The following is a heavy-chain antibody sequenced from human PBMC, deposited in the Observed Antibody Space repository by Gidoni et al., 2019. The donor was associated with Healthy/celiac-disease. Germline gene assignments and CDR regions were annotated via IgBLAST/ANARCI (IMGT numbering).Heavy chain of an antibody. D-gene: IGHD6-19*01. CDR2: ISYDGSNK. J-gene: IGHJ4*02. V-gene: IGHV3-30*18. CDR3: AKGQYSSGWLSFDY. CDR1: GFTFSSYG. Sequence: QVQLVESGGGVVQPGRSLRLSCAASGFTFSSYGMHWVRQAPGKGLEWVAVISYDGSNKYYADSVKGRFNISRDNSKNTLYLQMNSLGAEDTAVYYCAKGQYSSGWLSFDYWGQGTLVTVSS.